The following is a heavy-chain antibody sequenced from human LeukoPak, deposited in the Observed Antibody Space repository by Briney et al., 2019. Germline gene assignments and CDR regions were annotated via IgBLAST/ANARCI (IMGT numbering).Heavy chain of an antibody. CDR2: ISSSGGTI. CDR3: AKAAGVYYYMDV. D-gene: IGHD3-10*01. V-gene: IGHV3-11*04. J-gene: IGHJ6*03. Sequence: PGGSLRLSCAASGFTFSDYYMSWIRQAPGKGLEWVSYISSSGGTIYYADSVKGRSTISRDNAKSSLYLQMNSLRAEDTAVYYCAKAAGVYYYMDVWGKGTTVTISS. CDR1: GFTFSDYY.